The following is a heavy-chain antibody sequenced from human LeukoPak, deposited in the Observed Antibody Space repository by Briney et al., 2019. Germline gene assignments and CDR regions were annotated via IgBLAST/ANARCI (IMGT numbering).Heavy chain of an antibody. CDR3: AKDSVVGAFDI. D-gene: IGHD2-15*01. V-gene: IGHV3-30*02. J-gene: IGHJ3*02. CDR1: GFTFSSYG. Sequence: PGGSLRLSCAASGFTFSSYGMHWVRQAPGKGLEWVANIKQDGSEKYYVDSVKGRFTISRDNSKNTLYLQMNSLRAEDTAVYYCAKDSVVGAFDIWGQGTMVTVSS. CDR2: IKQDGSEK.